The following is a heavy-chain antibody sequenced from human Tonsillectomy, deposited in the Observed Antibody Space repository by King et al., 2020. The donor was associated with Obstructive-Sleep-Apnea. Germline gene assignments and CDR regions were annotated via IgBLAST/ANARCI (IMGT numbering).Heavy chain of an antibody. D-gene: IGHD4-17*01. CDR1: GFTFSSYA. J-gene: IGHJ4*02. CDR3: ARGSSGYGDYFDY. V-gene: IGHV3-64*01. Sequence: VQLVESGGGLVQPGGSLRLSCAASGFTFSSYAMHWVRQAPGKGLEYVSAISSNGGSTIYANSVKGRFTISRDNSKNTLYLQMGSLRAEDMAVYYCARGSSGYGDYFDYWGQGTLVTVSS. CDR2: ISSNGGST.